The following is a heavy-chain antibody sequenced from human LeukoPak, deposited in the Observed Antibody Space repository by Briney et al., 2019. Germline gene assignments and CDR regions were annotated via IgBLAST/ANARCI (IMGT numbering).Heavy chain of an antibody. V-gene: IGHV4-31*03. D-gene: IGHD3-10*01. CDR3: ARAGFGESYYYYYYMDV. CDR1: GGSISSGGYY. CDR2: IYYSGST. Sequence: TLSLTCTVSGGSISSGGYYWSWIRQHPGKGLEWIGYIYYSGSTYYNPSLKSRVTISVDTSKNQFSLKLSSVTAADTAVYYCARAGFGESYYYYYYMDVWGKGTTVTVSS. J-gene: IGHJ6*03.